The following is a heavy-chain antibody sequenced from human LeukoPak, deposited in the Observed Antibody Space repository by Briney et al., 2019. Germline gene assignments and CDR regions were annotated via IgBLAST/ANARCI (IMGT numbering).Heavy chain of an antibody. V-gene: IGHV3-30*03. CDR3: ASHGGL. D-gene: IGHD5-12*01. J-gene: IGHJ4*02. Sequence: GGSLRLSCAASGFTFTSYGMHWVRQAPGKGLEWVAVVSYDGTSVCYADSVKGRFTISRDNSKNTLYLQMNSLIREDTAVYYCASHGGLWGQGTLVTVSS. CDR1: GFTFTSYG. CDR2: VSYDGTSV.